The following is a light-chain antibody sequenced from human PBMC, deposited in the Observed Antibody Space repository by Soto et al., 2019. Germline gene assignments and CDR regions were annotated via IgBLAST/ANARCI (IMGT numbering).Light chain of an antibody. CDR2: EVS. V-gene: IGLV2-14*01. CDR3: SSYTSSSTLV. J-gene: IGLJ1*01. CDR1: SSDVGGYNY. Sequence: QSVLTQPASVSGSPGQSITISCTGTSSDVGGYNYVPWYQQHPGKAPKLMIYEVSNRPSGVSNRFSGSKSGNTAPLTISGLQAEDEADYYCSSYTSSSTLVFGTGTRSPS.